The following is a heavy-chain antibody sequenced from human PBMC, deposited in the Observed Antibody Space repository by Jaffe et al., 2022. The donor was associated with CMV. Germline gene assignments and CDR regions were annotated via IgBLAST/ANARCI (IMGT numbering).Heavy chain of an antibody. J-gene: IGHJ4*02. CDR3: TRGIQEYDFWSGATT. V-gene: IGHV3-49*04. CDR1: GFTFGDYA. D-gene: IGHD3-3*01. Sequence: EVQLVESGGGLVQPGRSLRLSCTASGFTFGDYAMSWVRQAPGKGLEWVGFIRSKAYGGTTEYAASVKGRFTISRDDSKSIAYLQMNSLKTEDTAVYYCTRGIQEYDFWSGATTWGQGTLVTVSS. CDR2: IRSKAYGGTT.